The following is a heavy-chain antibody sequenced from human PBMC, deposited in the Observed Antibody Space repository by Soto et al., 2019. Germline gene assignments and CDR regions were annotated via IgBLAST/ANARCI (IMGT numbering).Heavy chain of an antibody. D-gene: IGHD3-9*01. Sequence: QVQLVQSGAEVKKPGSSVQVSCKASGGTFSSYAISWVRQAPGQGLEWMGGIIPIFGTANYAQKFQGRVTITADESTSTAYMELSSLRSEDTAVYYCARDHRYYDILTGYANWFDPWGQGTLVTVSS. V-gene: IGHV1-69*01. CDR2: IIPIFGTA. J-gene: IGHJ5*02. CDR1: GGTFSSYA. CDR3: ARDHRYYDILTGYANWFDP.